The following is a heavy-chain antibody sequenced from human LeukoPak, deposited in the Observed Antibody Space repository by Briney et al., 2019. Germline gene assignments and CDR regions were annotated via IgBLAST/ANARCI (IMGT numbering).Heavy chain of an antibody. CDR3: ARDPSGSYGFDY. Sequence: ASVKVSCKTSGYTFTSYGISWVRQAPGQGLEWMGWISTDNGSTNYAQKVQGRVTMTTDTSTSTAYMELRSLRSDDAAVYYCARDPSGSYGFDYWGQGTLVTVSS. CDR2: ISTDNGST. D-gene: IGHD1-26*01. V-gene: IGHV1-18*01. CDR1: GYTFTSYG. J-gene: IGHJ4*02.